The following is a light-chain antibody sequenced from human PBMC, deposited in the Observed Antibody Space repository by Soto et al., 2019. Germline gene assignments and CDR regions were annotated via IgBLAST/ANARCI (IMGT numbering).Light chain of an antibody. V-gene: IGKV3-20*01. CDR1: QSVSNNY. Sequence: EIVLTQSPGTLSLSPGERATLSCRASQSVSNNYLAWYQQKPGQAPRLLIYGASNRATGIPDRFSGSGSGTDFNLTISRLEPEAFAVYSCQHYGRSGTLDQGTKADSK. CDR2: GAS. J-gene: IGKJ1*01. CDR3: QHYGRSGT.